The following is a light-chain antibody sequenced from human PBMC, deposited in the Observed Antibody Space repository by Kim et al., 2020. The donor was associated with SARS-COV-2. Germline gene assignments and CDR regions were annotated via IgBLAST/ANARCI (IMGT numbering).Light chain of an antibody. J-gene: IGLJ3*02. CDR3: NSYAGTSTWV. V-gene: IGLV2-23*02. CDR2: EIS. CDR1: FSDVGMFKF. Sequence: QSALTQPASVSGSPGQSITVSCTGTFSDVGMFKFVSWLQQHPGKVPKVIIYEISKRPAGVSDRFSGSRSGSTAYLTISGLQTEDEADYYCNSYAGTSTWVFGGGTKVTVL.